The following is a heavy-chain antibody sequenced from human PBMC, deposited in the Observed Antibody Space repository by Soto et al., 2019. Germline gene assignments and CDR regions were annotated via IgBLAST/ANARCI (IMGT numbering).Heavy chain of an antibody. V-gene: IGHV3-30-3*01. J-gene: IGHJ6*01. CDR1: GFTFSSYA. Sequence: QVQLVESGGGVVQPGRSLRLSCAASGFTFSSYAMHWVRQAPGKGLEWVAVISYDGSNKYYADSVKGRFTISRDNSKNTLYLQMNSLRAEDTAVYYCAHYGSGNLHYYYGMDVW. CDR2: ISYDGSNK. CDR3: AHYGSGNLHYYYGMDV. D-gene: IGHD3-10*01.